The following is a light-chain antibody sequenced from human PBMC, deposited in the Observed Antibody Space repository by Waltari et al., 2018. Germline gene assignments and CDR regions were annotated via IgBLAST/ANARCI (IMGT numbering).Light chain of an antibody. CDR3: QSYDTGLSAVV. Sequence: QSVLTQPPSVSGAPGQRVPISRTGGSPNIGAGLHVHWYPQLPGRAPKLLIYVNDNRPSGVPDRFSGSRSGLSGSLAITGLQPEDEAKYYCQSYDTGLSAVVFGGGTELTVL. CDR2: VND. J-gene: IGLJ2*01. CDR1: SPNIGAGLH. V-gene: IGLV1-40*01.